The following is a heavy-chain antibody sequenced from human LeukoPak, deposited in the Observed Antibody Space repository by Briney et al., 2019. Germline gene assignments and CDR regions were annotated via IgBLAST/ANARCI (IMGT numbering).Heavy chain of an antibody. CDR3: ATRPSGVVVVAAFIDY. D-gene: IGHD2-15*01. V-gene: IGHV3-23*01. CDR2: ISASGGST. CDR1: GFTFSSYA. Sequence: GGSLRLSCAASGFTFSSYAMSWVRQAPGKGLEWVSGISASGGSTYYADSVKGRFTISRDNSKNTLYPQMNSLRAEDTAVYYCATRPSGVVVVAAFIDYWGQGTLVTVSS. J-gene: IGHJ4*02.